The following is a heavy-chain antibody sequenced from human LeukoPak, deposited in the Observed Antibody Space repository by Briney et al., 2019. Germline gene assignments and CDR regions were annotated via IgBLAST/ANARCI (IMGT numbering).Heavy chain of an antibody. Sequence: PGGSLRLSCAASGFPFSNYAMHWVRQDPGKGLEWVAVIWYDGSDKYYGESLKGRFTISRDNSKNTLYLQMNSLRAEDSAVYYCAREGSSGYSGYFDLWGRGTLVTVSS. CDR2: IWYDGSDK. CDR3: AREGSSGYSGYFDL. J-gene: IGHJ2*01. D-gene: IGHD3-22*01. V-gene: IGHV3-33*01. CDR1: GFPFSNYA.